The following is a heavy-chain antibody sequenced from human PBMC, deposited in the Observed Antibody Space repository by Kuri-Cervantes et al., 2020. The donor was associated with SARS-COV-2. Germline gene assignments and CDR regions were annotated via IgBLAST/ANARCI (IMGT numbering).Heavy chain of an antibody. J-gene: IGHJ4*02. V-gene: IGHV1-46*01. CDR2: INPSGGST. D-gene: IGHD3-22*01. CDR3: ATSFAYYYDSSGYY. CDR1: GYTFTSYY. Sequence: ASVKVSCKASGYTFTSYYMHWVRQAPGQGLEWMGIINPSGGSTSYAQKFQGRVTMTRIMSTSTAYMELSSLRFEDSAVYYCATSFAYYYDSSGYYWGQGTLVTVSS.